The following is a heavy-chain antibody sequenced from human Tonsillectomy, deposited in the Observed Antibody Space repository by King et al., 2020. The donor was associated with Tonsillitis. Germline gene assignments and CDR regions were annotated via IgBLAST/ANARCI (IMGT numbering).Heavy chain of an antibody. V-gene: IGHV4-30-2*01. J-gene: IGHJ3*02. CDR1: GGSISSGGYS. Sequence: QVQLQESGSGLVKPSQTLSLTCAVSGGSISSGGYSWSWIRQPPGKGLEWIGYIHQRTDYNPSLRSRATISEDRSRNQFSLRLSSVTAADTAMYYCARGHDYAGNPEADAFDIWGQGTMVTVSS. CDR3: ARGHDYAGNPEADAFDI. D-gene: IGHD4-23*01. CDR2: IHQRT.